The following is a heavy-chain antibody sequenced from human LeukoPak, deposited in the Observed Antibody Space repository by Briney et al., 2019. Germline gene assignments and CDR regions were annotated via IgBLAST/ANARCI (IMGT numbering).Heavy chain of an antibody. CDR2: IYTSGST. CDR1: GGSISSGSYY. Sequence: PSQTLSLTCTVSGGSISSGSYYWSWIRQPAGKGLEWIGRIYTSGSTNYNPSLKSRVTISVDTSKNQFSLKLSSVTAADTAVYYCARDMTYYDFWSGQGFDPWGQGTLVTVSS. CDR3: ARDMTYYDFWSGQGFDP. J-gene: IGHJ5*02. V-gene: IGHV4-61*02. D-gene: IGHD3-3*01.